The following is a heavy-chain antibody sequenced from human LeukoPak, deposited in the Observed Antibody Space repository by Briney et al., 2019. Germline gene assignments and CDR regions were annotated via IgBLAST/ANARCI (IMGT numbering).Heavy chain of an antibody. Sequence: GRSLRLSCAASGFNFGRNWMDWVRQAPGKGLVWVSRINSDGRNTNYADSVKGRFTISRDNAKNTLYLQMNSLRVEDTAVYFCARAQYYYDSSGYVRLDASDIWGQGTMVTVS. J-gene: IGHJ3*02. CDR1: GFNFGRNW. D-gene: IGHD3-22*01. CDR3: ARAQYYYDSSGYVRLDASDI. CDR2: INSDGRNT. V-gene: IGHV3-74*01.